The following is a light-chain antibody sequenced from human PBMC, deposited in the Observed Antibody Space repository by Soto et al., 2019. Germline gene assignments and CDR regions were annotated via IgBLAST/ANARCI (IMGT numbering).Light chain of an antibody. V-gene: IGLV2-14*01. CDR3: ASFTSISTYV. CDR2: DVT. CDR1: RDHIGGYNF. Sequence: QSVLTQPASVSGSPGQSITMSCGGTRDHIGGYNFVSWYQHHPGKAPKLIIYDVTHRPSGVSERFSGSKSGFTASLTISGLQAEDEPHYYCASFTSISTYVLGTGTKVTVI. J-gene: IGLJ1*01.